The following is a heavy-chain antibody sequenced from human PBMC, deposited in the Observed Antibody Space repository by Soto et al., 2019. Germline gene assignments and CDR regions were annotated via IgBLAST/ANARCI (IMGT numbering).Heavy chain of an antibody. V-gene: IGHV4-39*01. Sequence: XGTLALTCTVSGGSITSHHYYGGWIRQPPGKGLEWIGSIYSGGNTYYNPSLRSRLTIFVDTAKNLISLKLSSVTAADSAIYYCGSGPSTTWIDNWGLGAQVTVSS. CDR3: GSGPSTTWIDN. CDR1: GGSITSHHYY. CDR2: IYSGGNT. J-gene: IGHJ4*02. D-gene: IGHD2-2*01.